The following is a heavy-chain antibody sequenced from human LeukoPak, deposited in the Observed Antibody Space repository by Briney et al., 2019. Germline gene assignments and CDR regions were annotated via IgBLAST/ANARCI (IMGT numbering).Heavy chain of an antibody. J-gene: IGHJ4*02. D-gene: IGHD3-22*01. CDR3: ARRSYYYDSSGYYYSYYFDY. CDR2: VYYSGST. Sequence: SQTLSLTCTVSGGSISSGGYYWSWIRQHPGKGLEWIGYVYYSGSTDYTPSLKSRVIISVDTSKNQFSLKLSSVTAADTAVYYYARRSYYYDSSGYYYSYYFDYWGQGTLVTVSS. V-gene: IGHV4-31*03. CDR1: GGSISSGGYY.